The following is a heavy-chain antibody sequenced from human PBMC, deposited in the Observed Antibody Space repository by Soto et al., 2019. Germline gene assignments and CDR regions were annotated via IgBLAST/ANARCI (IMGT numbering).Heavy chain of an antibody. CDR1: GDSVSSNSAA. CDR3: ARDAVRDQWELLYASDY. D-gene: IGHD1-26*01. CDR2: TYYRSKWYN. Sequence: KQSQTLSLTCAISGDSVSSNSAAWNWIRQSPSRGLEWLGRTYYRSKWYNDYAVSVKSRITINPDTSKNQFSLQLNSVTPEDTAVYYCARDAVRDQWELLYASDYWGQGTLVTVSS. V-gene: IGHV6-1*01. J-gene: IGHJ4*02.